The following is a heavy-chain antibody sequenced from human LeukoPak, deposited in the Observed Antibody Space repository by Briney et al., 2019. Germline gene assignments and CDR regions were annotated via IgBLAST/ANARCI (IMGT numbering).Heavy chain of an antibody. D-gene: IGHD3-22*01. CDR3: AWGSSGYYRPFDY. CDR1: GYTFTGYY. J-gene: IGHJ4*02. CDR2: INPNSGGT. V-gene: IGHV1-2*02. Sequence: ASVKVSCKASGYTFTGYYMHWVRQAPGQGLEWMGWINPNSGGTNYAQKFQGRVTMTRDTSISTAYMELSRLRSDDTAVYYCAWGSSGYYRPFDYWGQGTLVTVPS.